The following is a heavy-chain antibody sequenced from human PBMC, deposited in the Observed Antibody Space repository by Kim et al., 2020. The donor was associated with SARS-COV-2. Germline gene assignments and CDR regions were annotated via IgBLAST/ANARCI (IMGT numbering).Heavy chain of an antibody. CDR2: IVVGSGNT. CDR1: GFTFTSSA. CDR3: AADPGSDDYGGNLGY. V-gene: IGHV1-58*01. D-gene: IGHD4-17*01. J-gene: IGHJ4*02. Sequence: SVKVSCKASGFTFTSSAVQWVRQARGQRLEWIGWIVVGSGNTNYAQKFQERVTITRDMSTSTAYMELSSLRSEDTAVYYCAADPGSDDYGGNLGYWGQGTLVTVSS.